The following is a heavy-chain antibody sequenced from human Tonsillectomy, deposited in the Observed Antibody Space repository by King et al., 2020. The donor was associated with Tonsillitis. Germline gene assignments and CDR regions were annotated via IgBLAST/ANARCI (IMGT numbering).Heavy chain of an antibody. CDR2: IYYSGST. Sequence: QLQESGPGLVKPSETLSLTCTVSGGSISSYYWSWIRQPPGKGLEWIGYIYYSGSTNYNPSLQSRVTISVDTSKNQFSLKLSSVTAADTAVYYCARHVRQRWLQSAWYFDLWGRGTLVTVSS. CDR1: GGSISSYY. D-gene: IGHD5-24*01. CDR3: ARHVRQRWLQSAWYFDL. J-gene: IGHJ2*01. V-gene: IGHV4-59*08.